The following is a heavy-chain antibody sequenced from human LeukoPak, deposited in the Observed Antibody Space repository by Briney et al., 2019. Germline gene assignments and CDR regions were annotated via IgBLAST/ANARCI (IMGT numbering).Heavy chain of an antibody. Sequence: PSETLSLTCTVSGGSISSSSYYWGWIRQPPGKGLEWIGSIYYSGSTYYNPSLKSRVTISVDTSKNQFSLKLSSVTAADSAVYYCARSGSGRLFDYWGQGTLVTVSS. V-gene: IGHV4-39*07. CDR1: GGSISSSSYY. J-gene: IGHJ4*02. CDR3: ARSGSGRLFDY. D-gene: IGHD2-15*01. CDR2: IYYSGST.